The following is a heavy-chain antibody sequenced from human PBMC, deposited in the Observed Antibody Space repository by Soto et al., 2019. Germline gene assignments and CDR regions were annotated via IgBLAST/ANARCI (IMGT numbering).Heavy chain of an antibody. D-gene: IGHD4-17*01. CDR3: AKAFYRDYIAGIDY. J-gene: IGHJ4*02. CDR2: ISAGAERT. CDR1: GFIFSDYA. V-gene: IGHV3-23*01. Sequence: EVQLLESGGGLVQPRGSLRLSCAASGFIFSDYAMNWVRQAPGKGLEWVSGISAGAERTYYSDSVKGRVTISRDNDENTLYLEINSLRVEDTAIYYCAKAFYRDYIAGIDYWGQGTLVTVSS.